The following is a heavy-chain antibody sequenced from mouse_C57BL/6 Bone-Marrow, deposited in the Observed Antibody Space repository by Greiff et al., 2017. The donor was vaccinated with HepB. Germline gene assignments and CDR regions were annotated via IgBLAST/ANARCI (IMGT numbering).Heavy chain of an antibody. V-gene: IGHV1-15*01. CDR3: TRGVYYSNYNWYFGV. CDR2: IDPETGGT. CDR1: GYTFTDYE. D-gene: IGHD2-5*01. Sequence: VQRVESGAELVRPGASVTLSCKASGYTFTDYEMHWVKQTPVHGLEWIGAIDPETGGTAYNQKFKGKAILTADKSSSTAYMELRSLTSEDSAVYYCTRGVYYSNYNWYFGVWGTGTTVTVSS. J-gene: IGHJ1*03.